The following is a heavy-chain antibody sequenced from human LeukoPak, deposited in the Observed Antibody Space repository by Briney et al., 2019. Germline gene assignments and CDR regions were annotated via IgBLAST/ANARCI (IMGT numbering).Heavy chain of an antibody. CDR1: GYTFIDYY. CDR2: INSNSGGT. V-gene: IGHV1-2*02. J-gene: IGHJ4*02. CDR3: VRQVSDY. D-gene: IGHD1-14*01. Sequence: ASVKVSCKASGYTFIDYYIHWVRQAPGQGLEWMGWINSNSGGTNYAQKFQGRVTMTRDTSISTAYMELSRLRSDDTAVYYCVRQVSDYWGQGTLVTLSS.